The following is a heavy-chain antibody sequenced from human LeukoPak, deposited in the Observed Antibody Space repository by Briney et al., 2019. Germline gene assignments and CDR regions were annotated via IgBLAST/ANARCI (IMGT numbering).Heavy chain of an antibody. V-gene: IGHV3-30-3*01. D-gene: IGHD6-25*01. CDR3: TTDTPFGSVHCYYGMDV. Sequence: PGRSLRLSCAASGFTFSSYAMHWVRQAPGKGLEWVAVISYEGSNKYYADSVKGRFTISRDNSKNTLYLQMNSLRAEDTAVYYCTTDTPFGSVHCYYGMDVWGQGTTVTVSS. J-gene: IGHJ6*02. CDR1: GFTFSSYA. CDR2: ISYEGSNK.